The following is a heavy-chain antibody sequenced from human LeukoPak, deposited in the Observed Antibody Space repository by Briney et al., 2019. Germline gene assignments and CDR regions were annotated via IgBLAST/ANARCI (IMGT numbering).Heavy chain of an antibody. Sequence: PGGSLRLSCAASGFTFDDYGMSWVRQAPGKGLEWVSGINWNGGSTGYADSVKGRFTISRDNSKNTLYLQMNSLRAEDTAVYYCAKDQGGSSWYYFDYWGQGTLVTVSS. CDR3: AKDQGGSSWYYFDY. CDR2: INWNGGST. CDR1: GFTFDDYG. J-gene: IGHJ4*02. D-gene: IGHD6-13*01. V-gene: IGHV3-20*04.